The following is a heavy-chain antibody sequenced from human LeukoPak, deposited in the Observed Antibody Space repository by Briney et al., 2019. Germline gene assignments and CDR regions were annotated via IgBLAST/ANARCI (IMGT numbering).Heavy chain of an antibody. J-gene: IGHJ3*02. V-gene: IGHV1-69*06. D-gene: IGHD1-1*01. Sequence: SVKVSCKASGGTFSSYAISWVRQAPGQGLEWMGGIIPIFGTANYAQKFQGRVTITADKSTSTAYMELSSLRSEDTAVYYCARDSRLEDAFDIWGKGTTVTVSS. CDR3: ARDSRLEDAFDI. CDR2: IIPIFGTA. CDR1: GGTFSSYA.